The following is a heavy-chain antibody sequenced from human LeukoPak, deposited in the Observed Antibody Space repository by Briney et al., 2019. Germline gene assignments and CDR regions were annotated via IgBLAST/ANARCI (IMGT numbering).Heavy chain of an antibody. D-gene: IGHD3-22*01. V-gene: IGHV4-39*01. Sequence: NPSETLSLTCTVSGGSISSSSYYWGWIRQPPGKGLEWIGSIYYSGSTYYNPSLKSRVTISVDTSKNQFSLKLSSVTAADTAVYYCARVTAYDGSGYYKYYFDYWGQGTLVTVSS. J-gene: IGHJ4*02. CDR1: GGSISSSSYY. CDR3: ARVTAYDGSGYYKYYFDY. CDR2: IYYSGST.